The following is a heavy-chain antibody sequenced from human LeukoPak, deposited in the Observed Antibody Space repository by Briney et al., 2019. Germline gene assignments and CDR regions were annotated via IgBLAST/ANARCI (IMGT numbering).Heavy chain of an antibody. CDR1: GFTFSTYG. D-gene: IGHD5-12*01. CDR2: ISDSGGST. Sequence: RGSLRLSCEASGFTFSTYGMSWVRQAPGKGLEWVSGISDSGGSTFYADSVKGRFTISRDNSKNTLYLQMSSLRAEDTAVYYCAKHHYDVYYYYAMGVWGQGTTVTVSS. V-gene: IGHV3-23*01. CDR3: AKHHYDVYYYYAMGV. J-gene: IGHJ6*02.